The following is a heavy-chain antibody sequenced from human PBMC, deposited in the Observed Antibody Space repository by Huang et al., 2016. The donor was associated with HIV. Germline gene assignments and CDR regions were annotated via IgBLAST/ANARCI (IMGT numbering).Heavy chain of an antibody. J-gene: IGHJ4*02. V-gene: IGHV4-39*01. CDR2: IYFGGNT. CDR3: ARHDIYCSGGACSGFDY. Sequence: QLQLQESGPGLVKPSETLSLSCTVSGGSISSTDFYWGWIRQPPGKGLEWIGSIYFGGNTYQNPSRRSLVTISVDTSKNQFYLKLGSVTAAKPGLYYWARHDIYCSGGACSGFDYWGQGTLVTVSS. CDR1: GGSISSTDFY. D-gene: IGHD2-15*01.